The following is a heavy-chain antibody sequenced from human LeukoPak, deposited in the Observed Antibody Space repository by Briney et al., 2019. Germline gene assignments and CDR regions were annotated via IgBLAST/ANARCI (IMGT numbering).Heavy chain of an antibody. D-gene: IGHD2-2*01. Sequence: SVKVSCKASGGTFISYAISWVRQAPGEGVEWMGGIIPIFGRAKYEQKFQGRGTITTDESKSTDYIEMRRLRDENTAVCYCARRGRDLVVPKTTFDYWGQGTLVTVSS. J-gene: IGHJ4*02. V-gene: IGHV1-69*05. CDR1: GGTFISYA. CDR2: IIPIFGRA. CDR3: ARRGRDLVVPKTTFDY.